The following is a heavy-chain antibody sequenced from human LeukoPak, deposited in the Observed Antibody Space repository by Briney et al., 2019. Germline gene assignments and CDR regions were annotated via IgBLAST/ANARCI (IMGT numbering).Heavy chain of an antibody. Sequence: PGGSLRLSCAASGFTFSSYSMNWVRQAPGKGLEWVSSISSSSSYIYYADSVKGRFTISRDNAKNSLYLQMNSLRAEDTAVYYCARGGNRAAALDHWGQGTLVTVSS. D-gene: IGHD6-13*01. CDR2: ISSSSSYI. CDR3: ARGGNRAAALDH. J-gene: IGHJ4*02. CDR1: GFTFSSYS. V-gene: IGHV3-21*04.